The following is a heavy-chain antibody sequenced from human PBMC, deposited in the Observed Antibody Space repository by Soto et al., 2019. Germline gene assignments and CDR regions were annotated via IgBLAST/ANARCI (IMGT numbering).Heavy chain of an antibody. J-gene: IGHJ4*02. CDR2: IDWDDDK. D-gene: IGHD3-22*01. CDR1: GFSLSTSGMC. Sequence: SGPTLVNPTQTLTLTCTFSGFSLSTSGMCVSWIRQPPGKALEWLALIDWDDDKYYSTSLKTRLTTSKDTSKNQVVLTMTNMDPVDTATYYCARTRYDSSGYYYGYFDYWGQGTLVTVSS. CDR3: ARTRYDSSGYYYGYFDY. V-gene: IGHV2-70*01.